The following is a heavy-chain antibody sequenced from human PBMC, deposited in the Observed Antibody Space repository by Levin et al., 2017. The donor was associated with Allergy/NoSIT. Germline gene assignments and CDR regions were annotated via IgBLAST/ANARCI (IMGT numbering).Heavy chain of an antibody. CDR1: GGSISSYY. CDR2: IYYSGST. Sequence: SETLSLTCTVSGGSISSYYWSWIRQPPGKGLEWIGYIYYSGSTNYNPSLKSRVTISVDTSKNQFSLKLSSVTAADTAVYYCARERYSSSWYGYYFDYWGQGTLVTVSS. D-gene: IGHD6-13*01. V-gene: IGHV4-59*01. CDR3: ARERYSSSWYGYYFDY. J-gene: IGHJ4*02.